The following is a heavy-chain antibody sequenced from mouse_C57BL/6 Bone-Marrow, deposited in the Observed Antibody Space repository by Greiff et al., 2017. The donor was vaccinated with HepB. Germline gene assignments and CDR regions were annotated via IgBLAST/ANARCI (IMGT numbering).Heavy chain of an antibody. CDR3: ARKLHYKDYAMDY. CDR1: GYTFTNYW. V-gene: IGHV1-63*01. J-gene: IGHJ4*01. CDR2: IYPGGGYT. D-gene: IGHD2-12*01. Sequence: QVHVKQSGAELVRPGTSVKMSCKASGYTFTNYWIGWAKQRPGHGLEWIGDIYPGGGYTNYNEKFKGKATLTADKSSSTAYMQFSSLTSEDSAIYYCARKLHYKDYAMDYWGQRTSVTVSS.